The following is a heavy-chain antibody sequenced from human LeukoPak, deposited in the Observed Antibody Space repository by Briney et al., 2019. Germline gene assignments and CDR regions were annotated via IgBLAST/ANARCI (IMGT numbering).Heavy chain of an antibody. CDR2: VNPKSGDT. Sequence: ASVTVSFKASGYSFTVNYMHWVRQAPGQGLEWMGLVNPKSGDTNYAQKFQGRVTMTRDTSISTVYIELSRLTSGDTAIYYCARGRSDYEDSLNWLDPWGQGTLVSVSS. D-gene: IGHD5-12*01. V-gene: IGHV1-2*02. CDR1: GYSFTVNY. CDR3: ARGRSDYEDSLNWLDP. J-gene: IGHJ5*02.